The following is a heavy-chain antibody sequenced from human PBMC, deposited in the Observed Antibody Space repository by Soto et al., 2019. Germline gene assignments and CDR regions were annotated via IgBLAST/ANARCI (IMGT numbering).Heavy chain of an antibody. Sequence: LRLSCAASGFTFSSYAMSWVRQAPGKGLEWVSAISGSGGSTYYADSVKGRFTISRDNSKNTLYLQMNSLRAEDTAVYYCAKDPAMVVASSWFDPWGQGTLVTVSS. D-gene: IGHD2-15*01. CDR3: AKDPAMVVASSWFDP. CDR2: ISGSGGST. J-gene: IGHJ5*02. CDR1: GFTFSSYA. V-gene: IGHV3-23*01.